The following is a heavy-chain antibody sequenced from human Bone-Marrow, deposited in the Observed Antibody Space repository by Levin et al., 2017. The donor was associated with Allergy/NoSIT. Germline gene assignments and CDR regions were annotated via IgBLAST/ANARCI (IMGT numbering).Heavy chain of an antibody. D-gene: IGHD2-2*01. CDR2: FDPEDGET. CDR3: ATAPLGYCSSTSCPPRYDYGMDG. Sequence: GESLKISCKVSGYTLTELSMHWVRQAPGKGLEWMGGFDPEDGETIYAQKFQGRVTMTEDTSTDTAYMELSSLRSEDTAVYYCATAPLGYCSSTSCPPRYDYGMDGWGQGTTVTVSS. J-gene: IGHJ6*02. V-gene: IGHV1-24*01. CDR1: GYTLTELS.